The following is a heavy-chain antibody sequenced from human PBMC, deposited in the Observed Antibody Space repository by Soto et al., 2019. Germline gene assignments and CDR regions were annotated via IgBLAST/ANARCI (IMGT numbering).Heavy chain of an antibody. Sequence: EVQLVESGGGLVQPGGSLRLSCAASGFTFSSYDMHWVHQATGKGLEWVSAIGTAGDTYYPGSVKGRFTISRENAKNSLYLQRNSLRAGDTAVYYCARASLAWSLDPWGQGTLVTVSS. J-gene: IGHJ5*02. CDR3: ARASLAWSLDP. CDR2: IGTAGDT. CDR1: GFTFSSYD. V-gene: IGHV3-13*04. D-gene: IGHD3-3*01.